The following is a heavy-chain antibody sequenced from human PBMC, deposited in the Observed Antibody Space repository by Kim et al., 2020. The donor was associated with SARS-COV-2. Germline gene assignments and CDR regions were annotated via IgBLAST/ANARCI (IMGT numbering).Heavy chain of an antibody. D-gene: IGHD6-25*01. V-gene: IGHV3-64D*09. CDR3: VRGQRDHPYDD. J-gene: IGHJ4*02. CDR2: T. Sequence: TQYADSVRGRFTISSDNAKNTLHLQISSLRPEDTAVYYCVRGQRDHPYDDWGQGTLVIVSS.